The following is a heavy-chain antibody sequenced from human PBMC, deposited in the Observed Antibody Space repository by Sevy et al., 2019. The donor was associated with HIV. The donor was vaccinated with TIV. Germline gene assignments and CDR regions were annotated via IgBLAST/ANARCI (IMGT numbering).Heavy chain of an antibody. CDR3: ARGEGSTYYYDSSGYLYAFDI. V-gene: IGHV3-30-3*01. CDR2: ISYDGSNK. CDR1: GFTFSSYA. D-gene: IGHD3-22*01. J-gene: IGHJ3*02. Sequence: GGSLRLSCAASGFTFSSYAMHWVRQAPGKGLEWVAVISYDGSNKYYADSVNGRFTISRDNSKNTLYLQMNSLRAEDTAVYYCARGEGSTYYYDSSGYLYAFDIWGQGTMVTVSS.